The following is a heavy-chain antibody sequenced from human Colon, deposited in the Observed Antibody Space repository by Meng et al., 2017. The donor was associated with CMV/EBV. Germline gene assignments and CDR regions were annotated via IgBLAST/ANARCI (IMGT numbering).Heavy chain of an antibody. Sequence: GRSLRLSCAASGFTFDTFSMNWVRQAPGTGLQWISSISSSSSFIYYADSVRGRFTVSRDNVKNSLYLQMDNLRVEDTAVYYCARGLGTPTWGQGTLVTVSS. D-gene: IGHD1-14*01. CDR1: GFTFDTFS. CDR3: ARGLGTPT. V-gene: IGHV3-21*06. CDR2: ISSSSSFI. J-gene: IGHJ4*02.